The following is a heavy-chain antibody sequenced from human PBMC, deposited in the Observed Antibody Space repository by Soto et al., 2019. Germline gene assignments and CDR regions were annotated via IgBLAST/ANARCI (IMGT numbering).Heavy chain of an antibody. Sequence: SETLSLTCTVSGDSVTSVSDYWSWIRQPPGKGLEWIGYIYYSGSADYNPSLGSRVTISIDTSKNQFSLKLTYVTAADTAVHYCARGVGFGYYYYHMDLWGQGTTVT. V-gene: IGHV4-61*01. CDR1: GDSVTSVSDY. D-gene: IGHD3-10*01. J-gene: IGHJ6*02. CDR2: IYYSGSA. CDR3: ARGVGFGYYYYHMDL.